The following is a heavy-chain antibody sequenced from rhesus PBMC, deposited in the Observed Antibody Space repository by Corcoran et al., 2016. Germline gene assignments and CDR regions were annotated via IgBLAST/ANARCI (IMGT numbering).Heavy chain of an antibody. CDR3: ASSYSSWSYLDY. CDR1: GGSISSSY. CDR2: IYGSGSST. J-gene: IGHJ4*01. Sequence: QLQLQESGPGLVKPSETLSVTCAVSGGSISSSYWSWIRQAPGTGLGWIGYIYGSGSSTNYNPSLKSRVTLSVDTSKNQLSLKLSSGTAADTAVYYCASSYSSWSYLDYWGQGVLVTVSS. V-gene: IGHV4-169*01. D-gene: IGHD6-13*01.